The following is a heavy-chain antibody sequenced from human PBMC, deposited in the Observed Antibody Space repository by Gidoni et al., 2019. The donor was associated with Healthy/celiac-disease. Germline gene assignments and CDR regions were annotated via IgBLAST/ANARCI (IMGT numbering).Heavy chain of an antibody. CDR3: ARGRYCSSTSCRYNWFDP. D-gene: IGHD2-2*01. CDR2: INHSGST. V-gene: IGHV4-34*01. CDR1: GGSFSGYY. Sequence: QVQLQQWGAGLLKPSETLSLTCAVYGGSFSGYYWSWIRQPPGKGLEWIGEINHSGSTNYNPSLKSRVTISVDTSKNQFSLKLSSVTAADTAVYYCARGRYCSSTSCRYNWFDPWGQGTLVTVSS. J-gene: IGHJ5*02.